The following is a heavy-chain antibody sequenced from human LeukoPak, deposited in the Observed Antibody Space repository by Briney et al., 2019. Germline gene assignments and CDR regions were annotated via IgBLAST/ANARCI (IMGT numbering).Heavy chain of an antibody. J-gene: IGHJ4*02. CDR3: ARVSLGYCTNGVCPPPDY. CDR1: GGSISSYY. D-gene: IGHD2-8*01. Sequence: SETLSLTCTVSGGSISSYYWSWIRQPPGKGLEWSGYIYYSGSTNYNPSLKSRVTISVDTSKNQFSLKLSSVTAADTAVYYCARVSLGYCTNGVCPPPDYWGQGTLVTVSS. CDR2: IYYSGST. V-gene: IGHV4-59*01.